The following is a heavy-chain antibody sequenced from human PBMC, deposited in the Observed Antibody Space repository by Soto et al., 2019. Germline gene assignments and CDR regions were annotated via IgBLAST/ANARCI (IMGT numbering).Heavy chain of an antibody. CDR2: IPNGNT. CDR3: AKDKERGGYDSDFDS. J-gene: IGHJ4*02. V-gene: IGHV3-23*01. D-gene: IGHD3-3*01. CDR1: GFTFGTYG. Sequence: EVQLLESGGGLIQPGGSLRLSCAASGFTFGTYGMGWVRQAPGKGLEWVSTIPNGNTYYAASVKGRFTISRDNSKNTLYRQMSSLRAEDTALYYCAKDKERGGYDSDFDSWGQGTLVTVSS.